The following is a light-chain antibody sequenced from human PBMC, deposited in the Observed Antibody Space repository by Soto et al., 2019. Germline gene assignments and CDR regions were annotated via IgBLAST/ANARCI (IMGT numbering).Light chain of an antibody. CDR3: QQYDNSPWT. Sequence: ELVLTQSPGTLSLSPGERATLSCRASQSVSSSYLAWYQQKPGQAPRLLIYGASSRATGIPDRFSGSGSGTDFTLTISRLEPEDFAVYYCQQYDNSPWTFGQGTKVDIK. CDR2: GAS. CDR1: QSVSSSY. J-gene: IGKJ1*01. V-gene: IGKV3-20*01.